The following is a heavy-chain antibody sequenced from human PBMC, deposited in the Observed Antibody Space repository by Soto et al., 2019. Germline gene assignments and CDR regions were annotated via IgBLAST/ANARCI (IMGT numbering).Heavy chain of an antibody. CDR3: ARGIASYPPGGMDV. Sequence: QVQLVESGGGVVQPGRSLRLSCAASGFTFSSYGMHWVRQAPGKGLEWVAVIWYDGSNKYYADSVKGRFTISRDNSKNTLYLQMNSLRAEDPAVYYCARGIASYPPGGMDVWGQGTTVTVSS. CDR1: GFTFSSYG. J-gene: IGHJ6*02. D-gene: IGHD6-13*01. CDR2: IWYDGSNK. V-gene: IGHV3-33*01.